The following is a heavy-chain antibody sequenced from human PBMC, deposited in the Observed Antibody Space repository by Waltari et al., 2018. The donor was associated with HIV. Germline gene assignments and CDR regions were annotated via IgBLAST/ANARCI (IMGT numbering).Heavy chain of an antibody. CDR2: INTKTGNP. J-gene: IGHJ4*02. Sequence: QVQLEQSGSELQKPGASVKVSCKASGYTLTNYAMNWVRQAPGQGLEWVGWINTKTGNPTKAQGFTGRLVFSLDTSVSTAYLQISSLKPEDTAVYFCARGPGRSLDYWGQGTLVTVSS. D-gene: IGHD3-10*01. CDR3: ARGPGRSLDY. V-gene: IGHV7-4-1*02. CDR1: GYTLTNYA.